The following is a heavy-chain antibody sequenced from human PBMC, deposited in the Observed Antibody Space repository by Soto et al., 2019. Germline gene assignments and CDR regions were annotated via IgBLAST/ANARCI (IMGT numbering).Heavy chain of an antibody. CDR2: IKQDGSEK. V-gene: IGHV3-7*03. CDR1: GFTFTSYW. Sequence: EVELVESGGGLAQPGGSLRLSCAASGFTFTSYWMSWARQAPGKGLEWVANIKQDGSEKSYVDSVKGRFTVSRDNIKNSLYLQMNTLRADDTAVYYCVRGYNWNYGVKFYYDYWGQGTLVTVSS. CDR3: VRGYNWNYGVKFYYDY. D-gene: IGHD1-7*01. J-gene: IGHJ4*02.